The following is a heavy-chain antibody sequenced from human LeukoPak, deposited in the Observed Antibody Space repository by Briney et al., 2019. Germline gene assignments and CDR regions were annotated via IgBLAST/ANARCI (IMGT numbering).Heavy chain of an antibody. D-gene: IGHD6-13*01. Sequence: PSQTLSLTCAISGDSVSSNSAVWNWIRQSPSRGLEWLGRTYYRSKWYNDYAVSVKSRITINPDTSKNQFSLQLNSVTPEDTAVYYCARVGKRMAAAGDYYFYMDVWGKGTTVTISS. CDR1: GDSVSSNSAV. J-gene: IGHJ6*03. CDR3: ARVGKRMAAAGDYYFYMDV. V-gene: IGHV6-1*01. CDR2: TYYRSKWYN.